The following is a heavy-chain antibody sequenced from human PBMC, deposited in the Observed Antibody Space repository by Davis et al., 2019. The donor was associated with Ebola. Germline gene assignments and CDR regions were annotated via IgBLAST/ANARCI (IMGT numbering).Heavy chain of an antibody. Sequence: PGGSLRLSCAASGFTFSSYGMHWVRQAPGKGLEWVAVIWYDGSNKYYADSVKGRFTISRDNAKNSLYLQMNSLRAEDTAVYYCARGVGYSSSAISYYFDYWGQGTLVTVSS. D-gene: IGHD6-13*01. V-gene: IGHV3-33*01. J-gene: IGHJ4*02. CDR2: IWYDGSNK. CDR1: GFTFSSYG. CDR3: ARGVGYSSSAISYYFDY.